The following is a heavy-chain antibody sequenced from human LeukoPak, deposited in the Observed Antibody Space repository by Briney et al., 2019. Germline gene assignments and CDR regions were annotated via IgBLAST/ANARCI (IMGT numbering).Heavy chain of an antibody. CDR2: SYSGGNA. CDR3: AHSKRGGGYYINAFDV. J-gene: IGHJ3*01. CDR1: GASTSAYY. Sequence: PTETLCHSCTVSGASTSAYYWSWIRQPPGKGLEWIGYSYSGGNANYNPSLKSRVTISIDTSENQFSLRLTSVTAADTAVYFCAHSKRGGGYYINAFDVWGQGAMVIVSS. D-gene: IGHD1-26*01. V-gene: IGHV4-59*01.